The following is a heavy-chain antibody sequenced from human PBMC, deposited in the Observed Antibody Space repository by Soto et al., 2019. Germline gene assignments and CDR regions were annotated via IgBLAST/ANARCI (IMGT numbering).Heavy chain of an antibody. V-gene: IGHV3-23*01. D-gene: IGHD3-3*01. J-gene: IGHJ2*01. CDR3: AKDSLITIFGVVIPRRYWYFDL. CDR2: ISGSGGST. Sequence: GGSLRLSCAASGFTFSSYAMSWVRQAPGKGLEWVSAISGSGGSTYYADSVKGRFTISRDNSKNTLYLQMNSLRAEDTAVYYCAKDSLITIFGVVIPRRYWYFDLWGRGTLVTVSS. CDR1: GFTFSSYA.